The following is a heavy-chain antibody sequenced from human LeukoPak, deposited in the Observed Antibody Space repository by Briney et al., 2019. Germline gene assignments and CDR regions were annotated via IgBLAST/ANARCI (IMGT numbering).Heavy chain of an antibody. D-gene: IGHD4/OR15-4a*01. J-gene: IGHJ5*02. CDR2: MNPNSGNT. CDR3: ARGSKSDYGNWFDP. V-gene: IGHV1-8*01. Sequence: ASVKVSCKASGYTFTSYDINWVRQATGQGLEWMGWMNPNSGNTGYAQKFQGRVTMTRNTSISTAYMELSSLRSEDTAVYYCARGSKSDYGNWFDPWGQGTLVTVSS. CDR1: GYTFTSYD.